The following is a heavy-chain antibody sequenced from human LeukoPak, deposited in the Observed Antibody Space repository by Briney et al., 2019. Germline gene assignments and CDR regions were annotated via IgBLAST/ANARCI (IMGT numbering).Heavy chain of an antibody. CDR2: IYYSGST. CDR3: ARAGYSYEPFGY. CDR1: GGSISSYY. D-gene: IGHD5-18*01. Sequence: SETLSLTCTVSGGSISSYYWSWIRQPPGKGVEWIGYIYYSGSTNYNPSLKSRVTISVDTSKNQFSLKLSSVTAADTAVYYCARAGYSYEPFGYWGQGTLVTVSS. V-gene: IGHV4-59*01. J-gene: IGHJ4*02.